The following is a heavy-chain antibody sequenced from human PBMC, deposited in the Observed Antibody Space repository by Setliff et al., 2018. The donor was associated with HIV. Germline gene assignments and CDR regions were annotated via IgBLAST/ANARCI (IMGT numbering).Heavy chain of an antibody. D-gene: IGHD3-10*01. CDR3: ASKGGSENYPDSDAFDI. J-gene: IGHJ3*02. CDR2: INPDSRGT. CDR1: GYAFSDYS. V-gene: IGHV1-2*06. Sequence: ASVKVSCKTSGYAFSDYSIHWVRQAPGQGLEWVGRINPDSRGTNYAQTFQARVTMTRDTSASTVYLELRSLRSEDTAVYFCASKGGSENYPDSDAFDIWGQGTLVTV.